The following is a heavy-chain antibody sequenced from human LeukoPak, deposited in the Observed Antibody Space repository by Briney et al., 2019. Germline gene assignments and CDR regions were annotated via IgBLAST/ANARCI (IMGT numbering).Heavy chain of an antibody. D-gene: IGHD3-22*01. Sequence: PSETLSLTCTVSGGSISSYYWSWIRQPAGKGLEWIGRIYTSGSTNYNPSLKSRVTMSVDTSKNQFSLKLSSVTAADTAVYYCARGRYYYDSSGYYYGYWGQGTLVTVSS. J-gene: IGHJ4*02. CDR1: GGSISSYY. CDR3: ARGRYYYDSSGYYYGY. CDR2: IYTSGST. V-gene: IGHV4-4*07.